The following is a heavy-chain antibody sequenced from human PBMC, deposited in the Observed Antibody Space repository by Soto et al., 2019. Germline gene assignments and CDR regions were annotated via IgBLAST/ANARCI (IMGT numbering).Heavy chain of an antibody. J-gene: IGHJ6*04. D-gene: IGHD3-10*01. CDR3: ARGAFDSGPGRMDV. CDR1: GFTFSNYW. V-gene: IGHV3-74*01. CDR2: TKSDGSGT. Sequence: EVQLVESGGGLLQPGGSLTLSCTASGFTFSNYWMHWVRQAPGKGLVWVSRTKSDGSGTSYTDSVKGRFTISRDNAYNTLYLQMSNLRAEDTAVYYCARGAFDSGPGRMDVWGKGTTIIVSS.